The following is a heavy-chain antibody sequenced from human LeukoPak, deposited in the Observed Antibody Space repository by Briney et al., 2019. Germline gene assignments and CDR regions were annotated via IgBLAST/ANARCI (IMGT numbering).Heavy chain of an antibody. D-gene: IGHD4-17*01. Sequence: PSQTLSLTCTVSGGSISSGSYYWSWIRQPAGKGLEWIGRIYTSGSTNYNPSLKSRVTISVDTSKNQFSLKLSSVTAADTAVYYCARELRPYGIDVWGQGTTVTVSS. CDR3: ARELRPYGIDV. CDR1: GGSISSGSYY. CDR2: IYTSGST. J-gene: IGHJ6*02. V-gene: IGHV4-61*02.